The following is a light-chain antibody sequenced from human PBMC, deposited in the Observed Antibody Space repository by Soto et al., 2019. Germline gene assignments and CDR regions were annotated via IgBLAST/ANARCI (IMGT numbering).Light chain of an antibody. J-gene: IGKJ3*01. V-gene: IGKV3-20*01. CDR2: GAS. CDR3: QQYGSSPIS. Sequence: EIVLTQSPGTLSLSPGARATLSCRASQGVSSRYLAWYQQKPGQAPRLLIYGASTRATGIPDRFSGSGSGTDFTLTISRLEPEDFAVYHYQQYGSSPISFGPGTKVDMK. CDR1: QGVSSRY.